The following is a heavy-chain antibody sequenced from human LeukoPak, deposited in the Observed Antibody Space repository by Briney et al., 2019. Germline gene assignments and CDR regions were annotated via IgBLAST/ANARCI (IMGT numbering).Heavy chain of an antibody. CDR2: ISGSGGST. J-gene: IGHJ4*02. CDR1: GFTFSSYA. CDR3: AKDERGAPGGNFDY. Sequence: GGCLRLSCAASGFTFSSYAMSCVRQARGKGLEWVSAISGSGGSTYYADSVKGRFTISRDNSKTALYLQMNSLRAEDTAVYYIAKDERGAPGGNFDYCGQGTLVTVSS. V-gene: IGHV3-23*01. D-gene: IGHD3-16*01.